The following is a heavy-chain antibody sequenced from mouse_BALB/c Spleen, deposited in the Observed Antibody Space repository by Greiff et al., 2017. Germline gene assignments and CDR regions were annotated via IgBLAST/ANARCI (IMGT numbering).Heavy chain of an antibody. CDR3: TSHYGSSRSYYFDY. CDR1: GYTFTSYW. D-gene: IGHD1-1*01. J-gene: IGHJ2*01. V-gene: IGHV1-5*01. Sequence: VQLQQSGTVLARPGASVKMSCKASGYTFTSYWMHWVKQRPGQGLEWIGAIYPGNSDTSYNQKFKGKAKLTAVTSTSTAYMELSSLTNEDSAVYYCTSHYGSSRSYYFDYWGQGTTLTVSS. CDR2: IYPGNSDT.